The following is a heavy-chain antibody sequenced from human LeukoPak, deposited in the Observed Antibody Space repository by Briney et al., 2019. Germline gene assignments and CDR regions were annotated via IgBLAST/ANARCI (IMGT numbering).Heavy chain of an antibody. D-gene: IGHD6-13*01. J-gene: IGHJ4*02. CDR1: GGSISSYY. V-gene: IGHV4-4*07. CDR3: AREAIRGSSKYSPDY. Sequence: PSETLSLTCTVSGGSISSYYWSWIRQPAGKGLEWIGRIYTSGSTNYNPSLKSRVTMSVDTSKDQFSLKLSSVTAADTAVYYCAREAIRGSSKYSPDYWGQGTLVTVSS. CDR2: IYTSGST.